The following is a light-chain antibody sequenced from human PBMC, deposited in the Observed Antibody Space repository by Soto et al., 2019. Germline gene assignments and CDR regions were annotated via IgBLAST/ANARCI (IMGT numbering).Light chain of an antibody. Sequence: QSVLTQPASVSGSPGQSITISCTGTSSDVGSYNLVSWYQQHPGKAPKLMIYEVSKRPSGVSNRFSGSKSGNTASLTFSGLQAEDEADYYCCSYAGSSTFLYVFGTGTKVTVL. CDR1: SSDVGSYNL. CDR3: CSYAGSSTFLYV. J-gene: IGLJ1*01. V-gene: IGLV2-23*02. CDR2: EVS.